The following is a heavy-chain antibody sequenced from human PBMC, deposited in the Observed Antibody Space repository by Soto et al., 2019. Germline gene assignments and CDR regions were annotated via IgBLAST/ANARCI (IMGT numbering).Heavy chain of an antibody. CDR3: ARVRIFGVVIIRYYGMDV. Sequence: VASVKVSCKASGGTFSSYAISWVRQAPGQGLEWMGGIIPIFGTANYAQKFQGRVTITADESTSTAYMELSSRRSEDTAVYYCARVRIFGVVIIRYYGMDVWGQGTTVTVSS. CDR1: GGTFSSYA. J-gene: IGHJ6*02. V-gene: IGHV1-69*13. CDR2: IIPIFGTA. D-gene: IGHD3-3*01.